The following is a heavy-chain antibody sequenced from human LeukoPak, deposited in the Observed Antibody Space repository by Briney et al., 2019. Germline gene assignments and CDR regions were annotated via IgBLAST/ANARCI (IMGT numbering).Heavy chain of an antibody. J-gene: IGHJ4*02. V-gene: IGHV1-8*03. D-gene: IGHD2-2*01. CDR3: ARGRRRRDIVVVPATWPMGY. CDR2: MNPNSGNT. CDR1: GYTFTSYD. Sequence: GASVKVSCKASGYTFTSYDINWVRQATGQGLEWMGWMNPNSGNTGYPQKFQGRVTITRNTSISTAYMELSSLRSEDTAVYYCARGRRRRDIVVVPATWPMGYWGQGTLVTVSS.